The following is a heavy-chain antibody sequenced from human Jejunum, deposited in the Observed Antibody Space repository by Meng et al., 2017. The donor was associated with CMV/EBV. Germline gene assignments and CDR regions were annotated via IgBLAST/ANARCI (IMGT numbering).Heavy chain of an antibody. J-gene: IGHJ3*02. Sequence: SASGQFLTWFRQPPGKGLEWIGYIYAFGGTKYNPSLYSRLTISLDTFKNQFSLRLTSVTAADTAVYYCARGGRVPAATGVNDAFDIWGPGTKVTVSS. D-gene: IGHD2-2*01. CDR1: SASGQF. CDR3: ARGGRVPAATGVNDAFDI. V-gene: IGHV4-59*02. CDR2: IYAFGGT.